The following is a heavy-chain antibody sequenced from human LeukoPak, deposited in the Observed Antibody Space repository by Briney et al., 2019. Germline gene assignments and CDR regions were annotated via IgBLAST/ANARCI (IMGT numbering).Heavy chain of an antibody. CDR3: ARGRGVVISALDI. J-gene: IGHJ3*02. V-gene: IGHV3-30*04. D-gene: IGHD3-22*01. Sequence: PGRSLRLSCAASGFTFSSYAMHWVRQAPGKGLERVAVISYDGSNKYYADSVKGRFTISRDNSKNTLYLQMNSLRAEDTAVYYCARGRGVVISALDIWGQGTMVTVSS. CDR1: GFTFSSYA. CDR2: ISYDGSNK.